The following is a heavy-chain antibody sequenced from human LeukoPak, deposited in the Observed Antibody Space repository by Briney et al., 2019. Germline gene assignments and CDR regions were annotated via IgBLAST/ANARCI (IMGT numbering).Heavy chain of an antibody. CDR3: ARRSSCSGGSCYSDPYFDY. Sequence: GASAKVSCKASGYTFTSYGINWVRQAPEQGLGWMGWISTYNGNTNYAQKLQGRVTMTTDTSTSTAYMELRSLRSDDTAVYYCARRSSCSGGSCYSDPYFDYWGQGTLVTVSS. CDR1: GYTFTSYG. D-gene: IGHD2-15*01. J-gene: IGHJ4*02. V-gene: IGHV1-18*01. CDR2: ISTYNGNT.